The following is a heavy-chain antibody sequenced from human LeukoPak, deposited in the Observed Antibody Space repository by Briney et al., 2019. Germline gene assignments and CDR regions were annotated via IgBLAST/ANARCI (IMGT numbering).Heavy chain of an antibody. CDR3: AKDNGSSGQRPYYFDY. CDR2: ISYDGSNK. V-gene: IGHV3-30-3*01. CDR1: GFTFSSYA. J-gene: IGHJ4*02. D-gene: IGHD3-22*01. Sequence: SGGSLRLSCAASGFTFSSYAMHWVRQAPGKGLEWVAVISYDGSNKYYADSVKGRFTISRDNSKNTLYLQMNSLRAEDTAVYYCAKDNGSSGQRPYYFDYWGQGTLVTVSS.